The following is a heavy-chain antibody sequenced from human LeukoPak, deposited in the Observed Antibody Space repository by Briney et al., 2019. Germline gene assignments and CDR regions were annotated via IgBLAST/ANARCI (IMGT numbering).Heavy chain of an antibody. Sequence: GGSLRLSCAASGVTFSNYWMSWVRQAPGKGLEWVANIKQDGSEKYYVDSVKGRFTISRDNAKNSVYLQMNSLRAEDTAVYYCASPGSAGGRWDFDYWGQGTLVTVPS. CDR1: GVTFSNYW. CDR3: ASPGSAGGRWDFDY. V-gene: IGHV3-7*01. CDR2: IKQDGSEK. D-gene: IGHD4-23*01. J-gene: IGHJ4*02.